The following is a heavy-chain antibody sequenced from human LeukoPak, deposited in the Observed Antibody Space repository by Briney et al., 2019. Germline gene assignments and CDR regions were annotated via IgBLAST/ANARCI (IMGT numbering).Heavy chain of an antibody. D-gene: IGHD3-10*01. J-gene: IGHJ4*02. CDR3: ASAIERFGSTY. CDR1: GGSTSNTNW. CDR2: GSLAGQT. V-gene: IGHV4-4*02. Sequence: SGTLSLTCAVSGGSTSNTNWTTWVRPPPGQGLAWIGEGSLAGQTNYNPPLKSRVTISVDTSKNQFSLKLSSVTAADTAVYYCASAIERFGSTYWGQGTLVTVSS.